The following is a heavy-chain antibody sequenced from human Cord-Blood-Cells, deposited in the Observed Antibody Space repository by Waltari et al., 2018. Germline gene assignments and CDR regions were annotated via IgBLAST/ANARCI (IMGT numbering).Heavy chain of an antibody. CDR1: GGSFSGYY. D-gene: IGHD6-6*01. Sequence: QVQLQQWGAGLLTPSETLSLTCAVYGGSFSGYYCSWIRQPPGKGLEWIGEINHSGSTNYNPSLKSRVTISVDTSKNQFSLKLSSVTAADTAVYYCARTRGQLGFDYWGQGTLVTVSS. J-gene: IGHJ4*02. CDR3: ARTRGQLGFDY. CDR2: INHSGST. V-gene: IGHV4-34*01.